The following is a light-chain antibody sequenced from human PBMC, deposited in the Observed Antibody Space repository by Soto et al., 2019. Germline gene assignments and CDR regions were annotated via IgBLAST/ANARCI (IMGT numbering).Light chain of an antibody. Sequence: QSALTQPASVSGSPGQSITISFTGTSSDVGGYNYVSWYQQHAGKAPKLMIYEVSNRSSGVSNRFSGSKSGNTASLTISGLQDEDEADYYCSSYAGSSTVFGGGTKLTVL. CDR2: EVS. J-gene: IGLJ3*02. CDR3: SSYAGSSTV. CDR1: SSDVGGYNY. V-gene: IGLV2-14*01.